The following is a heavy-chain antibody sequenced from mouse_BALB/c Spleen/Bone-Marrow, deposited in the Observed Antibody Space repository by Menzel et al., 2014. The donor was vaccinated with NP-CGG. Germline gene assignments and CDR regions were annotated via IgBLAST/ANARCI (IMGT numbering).Heavy chain of an antibody. CDR3: ARWGYGSTYYYAMDY. CDR2: IDPYDSET. CDR1: GYTFTSNW. J-gene: IGHJ4*01. V-gene: IGHV1-52*01. Sequence: QVQLQQSGAKLVRPGASVKLSCKASGYTFTSNWMNWVKQRPEQGLEWIGRIDPYDSETHYNQKFKDKAILTVDKSSSTAYMQLNSLTSEDSAVYYCARWGYGSTYYYAMDYWGQGTSVTVSS. D-gene: IGHD1-1*01.